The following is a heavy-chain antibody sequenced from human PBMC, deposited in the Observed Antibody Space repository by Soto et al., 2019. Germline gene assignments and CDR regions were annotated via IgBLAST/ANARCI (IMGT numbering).Heavy chain of an antibody. CDR2: ISSDGSNK. D-gene: IGHD3-10*01. CDR1: GFTFSSYG. J-gene: IGHJ4*02. V-gene: IGHV3-30*18. CDR3: AKVRADYYYGSGPFDY. Sequence: QEQLVESGGGVVQPGRSLRLSCAASGFTFSSYGMHWVRQAPGKGLEWVALISSDGSNKYYADSVKGRFTISRDNSKNTLYLQMNSLRAEDTAVYYCAKVRADYYYGSGPFDYWGQGTLVTVSS.